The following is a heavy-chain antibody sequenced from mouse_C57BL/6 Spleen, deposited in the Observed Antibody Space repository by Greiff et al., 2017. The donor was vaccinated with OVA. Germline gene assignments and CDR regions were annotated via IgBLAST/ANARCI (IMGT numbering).Heavy chain of an antibody. D-gene: IGHD2-4*01. CDR3: ARCNYDYDDYAMDY. CDR1: GFTFSDYY. Sequence: EVMLVESEGGLVQPGSSMKLSCTASGFTFSDYYMAWVRQVPEKGLEWVANINYDGSSTNYMDSLKSRFNISRDNTENILYLQMSSLKSEDTATYNSARCNYDYDDYAMDYWGQGTSVTVSS. CDR2: INYDGSST. J-gene: IGHJ4*01. V-gene: IGHV5-16*01.